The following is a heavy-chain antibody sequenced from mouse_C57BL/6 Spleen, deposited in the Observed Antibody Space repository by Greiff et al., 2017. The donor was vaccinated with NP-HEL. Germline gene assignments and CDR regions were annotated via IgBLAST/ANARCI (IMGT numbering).Heavy chain of an antibody. CDR2: ISSGSSTI. CDR1: GFTFSDYG. CDR3: ASPPYYGSSYWYFDV. V-gene: IGHV5-17*01. Sequence: EVHLVESGGGLVKPGGSLKLSCAASGFTFSDYGMHWVRQAPEKGLEWVAYISSGSSTIYYADTVTGRFPISRDNAKNTLFLQMTSLRSEDTAMYYGASPPYYGSSYWYFDVWGTGTTVTVSS. D-gene: IGHD1-1*01. J-gene: IGHJ1*03.